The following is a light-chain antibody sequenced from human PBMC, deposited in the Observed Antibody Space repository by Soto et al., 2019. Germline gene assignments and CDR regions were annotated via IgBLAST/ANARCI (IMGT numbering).Light chain of an antibody. CDR3: QQSYTAPIT. Sequence: DCPMTQSPSSLSASVGDRVIIACRASQTIYNHLSWYQQKPGKAPKLLISSASQLQSGVTSRFSGGGSRTDLTLTISSLQPDDFATYYCQQSYTAPITFGQGTRLDIK. CDR1: QTIYNH. J-gene: IGKJ5*01. CDR2: SAS. V-gene: IGKV1-39*01.